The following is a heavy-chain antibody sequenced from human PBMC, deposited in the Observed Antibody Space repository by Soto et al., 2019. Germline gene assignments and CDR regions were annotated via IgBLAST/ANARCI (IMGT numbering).Heavy chain of an antibody. CDR2: INHSGST. V-gene: IGHV4-34*01. CDR3: ARGLPLFYGVFTYYYYMHA. D-gene: IGHD4-17*01. J-gene: IGHJ6*03. CDR1: GGSFSGYY. Sequence: SETLSLTCAVYGGSFSGYYWSWIRQPPGKGLEWIGEINHSGSTNYNPSLKSRVTISVDTSKNQFSLKLSSVTAADTAVYYCARGLPLFYGVFTYYYYMHALGKATTVTVS.